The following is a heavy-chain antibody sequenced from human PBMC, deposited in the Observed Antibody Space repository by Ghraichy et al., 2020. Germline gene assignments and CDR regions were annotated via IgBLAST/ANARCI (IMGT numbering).Heavy chain of an antibody. D-gene: IGHD3-22*01. V-gene: IGHV4-59*01. CDR2: IYYSGST. Sequence: SETLSLTCTVSGGSISSYYWSWIRQPPGKGLEWIGYIYYSGSTNYNPSLKSRVTISVDTSKNQFSLKLSSVTAADTAVYYCARAGVRGGVVVISDWGQGTLVTVSS. CDR3: ARAGVRGGVVVISD. CDR1: GGSISSYY. J-gene: IGHJ4*02.